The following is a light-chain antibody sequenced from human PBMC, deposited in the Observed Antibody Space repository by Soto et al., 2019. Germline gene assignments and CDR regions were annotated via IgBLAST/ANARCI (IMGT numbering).Light chain of an antibody. CDR2: KAS. V-gene: IGKV1-5*03. CDR1: QSISSW. Sequence: DIPMTQSPSTLSASVGDRVTITCRASQSISSWLAWYQQKPGKAPKLLIYKASNLESGVPSRFSGSGSGTEFTLTISSLQPDDFATYYCQQYKSYCTFGPGTKVDMK. J-gene: IGKJ3*01. CDR3: QQYKSYCT.